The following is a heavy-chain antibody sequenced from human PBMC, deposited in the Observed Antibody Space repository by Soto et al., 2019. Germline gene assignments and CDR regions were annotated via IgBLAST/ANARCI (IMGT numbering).Heavy chain of an antibody. CDR2: IYWDDDK. J-gene: IGHJ4*02. CDR1: GFSLSTSGVG. V-gene: IGHV2-5*02. Sequence: QITLKESGPPLVKPTQTLTLTCTFSGFSLSTSGVGVGWIRQPPGKALEWLALIYWDDDKRYSPPLKSRVTITKDTSKNQVVLTMTNMDPVDTATYYCAYSPYTSSHYDYWGQGTLVTVSS. D-gene: IGHD6-13*01. CDR3: AYSPYTSSHYDY.